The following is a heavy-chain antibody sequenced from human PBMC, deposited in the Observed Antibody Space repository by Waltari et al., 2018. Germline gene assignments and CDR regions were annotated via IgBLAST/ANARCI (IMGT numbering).Heavy chain of an antibody. Sequence: EVQLVESGGGLVQPGGSLRLSCAAVGFILSSFYLSWVRQAPGKGLGWVANIKQDGSETYYLDSVKGRFTISKDDVGNSLSLQMNNLRVEDTAVYYCARDMTVSQSDGFDLWGQGTMVTVS. J-gene: IGHJ3*01. CDR1: GFILSSFY. D-gene: IGHD4-4*01. CDR3: ARDMTVSQSDGFDL. CDR2: IKQDGSET. V-gene: IGHV3-7*01.